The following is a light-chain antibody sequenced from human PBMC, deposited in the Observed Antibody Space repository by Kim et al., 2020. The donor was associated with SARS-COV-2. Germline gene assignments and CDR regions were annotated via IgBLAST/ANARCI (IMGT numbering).Light chain of an antibody. V-gene: IGKV1-39*01. Sequence: ASVGDKVTVTCGGRQKISRYINCYRNKPGRAPNVPIYGASKVQSGVPSRCSGGGCGTDVTLTICSLQPEEFANYYCQQSYSTPRTFGQGTKVDIK. CDR2: GAS. CDR3: QQSYSTPRT. CDR1: QKISRY. J-gene: IGKJ1*01.